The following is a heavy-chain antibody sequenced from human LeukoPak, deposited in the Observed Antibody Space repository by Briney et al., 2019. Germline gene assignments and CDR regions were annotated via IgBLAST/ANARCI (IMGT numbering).Heavy chain of an antibody. CDR3: AGARGYSGYASFDY. D-gene: IGHD5-12*01. Sequence: GRSLRLSCAASGFTFSSYAMHWVRQAPGKGLEWVAVISYDGSNKYYADSVKGRFTISRDNSKNTLYLQMNSLRAEDTAVYYCAGARGYSGYASFDYWGQGTLVTVSS. V-gene: IGHV3-30-3*01. CDR2: ISYDGSNK. CDR1: GFTFSSYA. J-gene: IGHJ4*02.